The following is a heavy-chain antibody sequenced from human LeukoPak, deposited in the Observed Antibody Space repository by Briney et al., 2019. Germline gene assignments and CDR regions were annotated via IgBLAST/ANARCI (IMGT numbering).Heavy chain of an antibody. Sequence: GSSLRLSCAASGFTFSSYGMHWVRHAPGEGLEWVAVIWQDGSNKYYADCVKGRFTISRDNSKNTLYLQMNRLRAEETAVYYCARDGYCSSTSCAPGDYWGQGTLVSVSS. CDR3: ARDGYCSSTSCAPGDY. V-gene: IGHV3-33*01. CDR1: GFTFSSYG. J-gene: IGHJ4*02. CDR2: IWQDGSNK. D-gene: IGHD2-2*03.